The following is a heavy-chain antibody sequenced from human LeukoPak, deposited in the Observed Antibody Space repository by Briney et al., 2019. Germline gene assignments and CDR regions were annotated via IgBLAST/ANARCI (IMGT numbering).Heavy chain of an antibody. CDR3: VRDAMSSGGAFDI. CDR2: IKQDGSEK. CDR1: GFTFSNYW. J-gene: IGHJ3*02. D-gene: IGHD3-10*01. Sequence: GGSLRLSCAVSGFTFSNYWMSWVRQAPGKGLEWVANIKQDGSEKYYVDSVKGRFTIVRDNAKNSLDLQMNSLRAEDTAVYYCVRDAMSSGGAFDIWGEGTMVIVSS. V-gene: IGHV3-7*01.